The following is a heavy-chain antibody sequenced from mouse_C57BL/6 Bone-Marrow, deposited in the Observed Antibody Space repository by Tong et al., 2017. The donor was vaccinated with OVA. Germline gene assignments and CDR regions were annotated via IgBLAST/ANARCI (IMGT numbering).Heavy chain of an antibody. CDR1: GFNIKDDY. CDR2: IDPENGDT. D-gene: IGHD2-1*01. V-gene: IGHV14-4*01. Sequence: EVQLQESGAELVRPGASVKLSCTASGFNIKDDYMHWVKQRPEQGLEWIGWIDPENGDTEYASKFQGKATITADTSSNTAYLQLSSLTSEDTAVYYCFIYYGNDCFDYWGQGTTLTVSS. J-gene: IGHJ2*01. CDR3: FIYYGNDCFDY.